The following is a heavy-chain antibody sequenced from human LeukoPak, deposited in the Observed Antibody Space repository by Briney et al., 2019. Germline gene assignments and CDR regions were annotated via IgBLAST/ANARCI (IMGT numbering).Heavy chain of an antibody. Sequence: PGGSLRLSCAASGFTFSNAWMSWVRQAPGKGLEWVGRIKSKTDGGTTDYAAPVKGRFPISRDDSKNTLYLQMNSLKTEDTAVYYCTTEKYDSSGYYMFDYWDQGTLVTVSS. CDR2: IKSKTDGGTT. D-gene: IGHD3-22*01. J-gene: IGHJ4*02. V-gene: IGHV3-15*01. CDR3: TTEKYDSSGYYMFDY. CDR1: GFTFSNAW.